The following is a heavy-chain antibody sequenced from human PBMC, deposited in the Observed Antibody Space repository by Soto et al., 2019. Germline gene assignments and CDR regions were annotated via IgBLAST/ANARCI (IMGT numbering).Heavy chain of an antibody. CDR3: ARPQNDILTDSYTNYFDS. Sequence: ASVKVSCKASGYTFTNYGLTWVRQAPGQGPEWVGWISAYNGNTHYAQKLQGRVAMTTDTSTSTAYMELRSLSSDDTAVYYCARPQNDILTDSYTNYFDSWGQGTLVTVSS. CDR1: GYTFTNYG. V-gene: IGHV1-18*01. CDR2: ISAYNGNT. J-gene: IGHJ4*02. D-gene: IGHD3-9*01.